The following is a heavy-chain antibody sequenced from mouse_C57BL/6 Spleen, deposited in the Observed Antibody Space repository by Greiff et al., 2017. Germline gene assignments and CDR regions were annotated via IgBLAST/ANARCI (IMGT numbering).Heavy chain of an antibody. CDR3: ARRRRTGTDYAMDY. J-gene: IGHJ4*01. CDR1: GFSLSTSGMG. Sequence: QVTLKESGPGILQSSQTLSLTCSFSGFSLSTSGMGVSWIRQPSGKGLEWLAHIYWDDDKRYNPALKSRLTISTDTSRNQVFLKITSVDTADTATYYCARRRRTGTDYAMDYWGQGTSVTVSS. CDR2: IYWDDDK. D-gene: IGHD4-1*01. V-gene: IGHV8-12*01.